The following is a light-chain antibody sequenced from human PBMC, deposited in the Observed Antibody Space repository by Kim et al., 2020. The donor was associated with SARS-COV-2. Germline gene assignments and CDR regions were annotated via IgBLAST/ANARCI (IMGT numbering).Light chain of an antibody. V-gene: IGLV1-47*01. CDR2: RNN. CDR3: TAWDDSLSGHWV. J-gene: IGLJ3*02. CDR1: TSNIGNNY. Sequence: HSVTISCSGSTSNIGNNYVYWYQQFPGTAPKLLIYRNNQRPSGVPDRFSASKSGTSASLAISGLRSEDEADYYCTAWDDSLSGHWVFGGGTKVTVL.